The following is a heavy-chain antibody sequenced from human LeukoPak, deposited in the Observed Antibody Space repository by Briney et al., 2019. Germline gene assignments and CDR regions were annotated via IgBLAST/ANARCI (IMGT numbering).Heavy chain of an antibody. CDR1: GGSISSGGYY. Sequence: SETLSVTCTVSGGSISSGGYYWSWIRQPPGKGLEWIGYIYHSGSTYYNPSIKSRVTISVDRSKHQFSLKLSSVTAADTAVYYCARSRVAATRGQLGGNWFDPWGQGTLVTV. D-gene: IGHD2-15*01. V-gene: IGHV4-30-2*01. CDR2: IYHSGST. CDR3: ARSRVAATRGQLGGNWFDP. J-gene: IGHJ5*02.